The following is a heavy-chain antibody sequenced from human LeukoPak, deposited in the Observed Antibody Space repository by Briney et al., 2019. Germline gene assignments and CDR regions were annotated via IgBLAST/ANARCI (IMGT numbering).Heavy chain of an antibody. Sequence: ASVKVSGKASGYTFTSYGISWVRQAPGQGLEWMGWISAYNGNTNYAQKLQGRVTMTTDTSTSTAYMELRSLRSDDTAVYYCARVLEVTTTWYFDYWGQGTLVTVSS. CDR2: ISAYNGNT. CDR3: ARVLEVTTTWYFDY. J-gene: IGHJ4*02. V-gene: IGHV1-18*01. CDR1: GYTFTSYG. D-gene: IGHD3-3*01.